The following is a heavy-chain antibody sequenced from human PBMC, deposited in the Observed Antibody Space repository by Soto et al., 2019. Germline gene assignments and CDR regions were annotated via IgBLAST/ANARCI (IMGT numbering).Heavy chain of an antibody. Sequence: GASVKVSCKASGFTFTSSAVQWVRQARGQRLEWIGWIVVGSGNTNYAQKFQERVTITRDMSTSTAYMELSSLRSEDTAVYYCAAARITIFGVVMIGFDPWGQGTLVTVSS. CDR1: GFTFTSSA. CDR2: IVVGSGNT. CDR3: AAARITIFGVVMIGFDP. V-gene: IGHV1-58*01. J-gene: IGHJ5*02. D-gene: IGHD3-3*01.